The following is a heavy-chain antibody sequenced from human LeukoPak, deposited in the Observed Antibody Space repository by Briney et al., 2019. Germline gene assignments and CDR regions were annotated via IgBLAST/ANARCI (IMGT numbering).Heavy chain of an antibody. J-gene: IGHJ6*02. V-gene: IGHV3-7*01. D-gene: IGHD1-26*01. CDR1: GFTFRNYW. CDR2: RKEDGSEK. CDR3: ARSGSGIYYYYYGMDV. Sequence: PGGSLSLSCAASGFTFRNYWMTWVRQAPGKGLEWVANRKEDGSEKYYVDSVKGRFTISRDNAKNSLYLQMNSLRAEDTAVFYCARSGSGIYYYYYGMDVWGQGTTVTVSS.